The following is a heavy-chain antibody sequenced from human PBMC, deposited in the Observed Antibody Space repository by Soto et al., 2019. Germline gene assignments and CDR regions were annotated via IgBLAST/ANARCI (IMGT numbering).Heavy chain of an antibody. CDR2: INHSGST. CDR1: GGSFSGYY. J-gene: IGHJ5*02. D-gene: IGHD6-19*01. CDR3: ARVSGWYANWFDP. V-gene: IGHV4-34*01. Sequence: KASETLSLTFAVYGGSFSGYYWSWIRQPPGKGLEWIGEINHSGSTNYNPSLKSRVTISVDTSKNQFSLKLSSVTAADTAVYYCARVSGWYANWFDPWGQGTLVTVSS.